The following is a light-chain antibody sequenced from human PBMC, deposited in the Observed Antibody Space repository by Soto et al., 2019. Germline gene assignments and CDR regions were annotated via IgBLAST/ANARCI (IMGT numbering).Light chain of an antibody. V-gene: IGKV1-27*01. CDR1: QGISKY. CDR2: AAS. CDR3: QRYNDVPRT. J-gene: IGKJ1*01. Sequence: DIQMTQSPSSLSASVGDRVTITCRASQGISKYLAWYQQKPGKVPKLLISAASTLRSGVPSRFSGSGSGTDFTLTISSLQPEDVATYYCQRYNDVPRTFGQGTKVDIK.